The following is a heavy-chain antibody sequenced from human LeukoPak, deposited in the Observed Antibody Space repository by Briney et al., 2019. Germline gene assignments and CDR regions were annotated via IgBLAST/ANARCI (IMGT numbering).Heavy chain of an antibody. CDR1: RHSFSTYW. Sequence: GESLKISCKGSRHSFSTYWIGWVRQMPGEGLEWMGIIYPGDSDTRYSPSFQGQVTISADKSITTAYLQWSSLKASDTAMYYCARPRSSGSFDAFDIWGQGTMVIVSS. CDR3: ARPRSSGSFDAFDI. J-gene: IGHJ3*02. V-gene: IGHV5-51*01. D-gene: IGHD6-19*01. CDR2: IYPGDSDT.